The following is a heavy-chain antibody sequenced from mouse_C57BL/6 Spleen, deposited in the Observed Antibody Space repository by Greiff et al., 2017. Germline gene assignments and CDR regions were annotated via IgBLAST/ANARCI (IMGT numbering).Heavy chain of an antibody. D-gene: IGHD1-1*01. Sequence: QVQLKQPGAELVKPGASVKLSCKASGYTFTSYWMHWVKQRPGRGLEWIGRIDPNSGGTKYNEKFKSKATLTVDKPSSTAYMQLSSLTSEDSAVYYCARSSSFLYFDVWGTGTTVTVSS. V-gene: IGHV1-72*01. CDR2: IDPNSGGT. J-gene: IGHJ1*03. CDR1: GYTFTSYW. CDR3: ARSSSFLYFDV.